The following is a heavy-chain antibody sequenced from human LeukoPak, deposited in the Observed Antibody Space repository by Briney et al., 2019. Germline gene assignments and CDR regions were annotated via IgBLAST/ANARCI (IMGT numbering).Heavy chain of an antibody. CDR1: GGAISSYY. D-gene: IGHD3-22*01. CDR2: IYYSGST. V-gene: IGHV4-59*08. Sequence: SETLSLTCTVSGGAISSYYWSWIRQPPGKGLEWIGYIYYSGSTNYNPSLKSRVTISVDTSKNQFSLKLSSVTAADTAVYYCARLLEYYDSSGYSRRFDIWGQGTMVTVSS. J-gene: IGHJ3*02. CDR3: ARLLEYYDSSGYSRRFDI.